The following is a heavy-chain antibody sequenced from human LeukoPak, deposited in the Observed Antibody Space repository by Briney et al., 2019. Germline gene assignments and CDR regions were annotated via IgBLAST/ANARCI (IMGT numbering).Heavy chain of an antibody. CDR1: GFTFRNYG. D-gene: IGHD6-19*01. CDR3: AKSGEQWLVLGHNWFDP. CDR2: ISGDAADI. J-gene: IGHJ5*02. V-gene: IGHV3-23*01. Sequence: GGSLRLSCAASGFTFRNYGMSWVRQAPGKGLEWVSAISGDAADIFYADSAKGRFTISRDNSKNTLYLQLNSLRAEDTAVYYCAKSGEQWLVLGHNWFDPWGQGTLVTVSS.